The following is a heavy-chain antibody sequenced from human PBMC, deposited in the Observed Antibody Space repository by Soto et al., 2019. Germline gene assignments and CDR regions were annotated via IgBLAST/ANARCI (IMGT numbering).Heavy chain of an antibody. V-gene: IGHV3-23*01. CDR1: GFTFHDYA. CDR2: IAFTGSAT. Sequence: GGSLRLSCATSGFTFHDYAISWVRQAPGKGLEWVSAIAFTGSATYYADSAKGRFTISRDNSKNIVYLQMNSLRVDDTALYYCAKDLGETVDYWGQGTLVTVSS. CDR3: AKDLGETVDY. J-gene: IGHJ4*02. D-gene: IGHD2-21*01.